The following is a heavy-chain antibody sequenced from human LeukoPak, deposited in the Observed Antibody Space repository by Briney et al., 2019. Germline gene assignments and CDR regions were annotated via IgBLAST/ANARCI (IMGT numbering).Heavy chain of an antibody. V-gene: IGHV4-34*01. CDR2: INHSGTT. CDR1: GGSLSGYY. J-gene: IGHJ4*02. D-gene: IGHD6-13*01. Sequence: SETLSLTCGVSGGSLSGYYCNRIRQTSGKGLEWIGEINHSGTTNFDPSLRGRVAISVDRSNNQCSLRLTSVTAADTAVYYCARDPCSRSSCPLRYWGQGTQVTVSS. CDR3: ARDPCSRSSCPLRY.